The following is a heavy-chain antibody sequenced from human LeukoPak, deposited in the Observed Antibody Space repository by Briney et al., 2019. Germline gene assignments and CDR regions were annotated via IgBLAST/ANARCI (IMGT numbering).Heavy chain of an antibody. CDR1: EFTVSSNY. V-gene: IGHV3-53*01. CDR3: ARATARRYCSGGSCPWYFDY. CDR2: IYSGGST. J-gene: IGHJ4*02. Sequence: GGSLRLSCAASEFTVSSNYMSWVRQAPGKGLEWVSVIYSGGSTYYADSVKGRFTISRDNSKNTLYLQMNSLRAEDTAVYYCARATARRYCSGGSCPWYFDYWGQGTLVTVSS. D-gene: IGHD2-15*01.